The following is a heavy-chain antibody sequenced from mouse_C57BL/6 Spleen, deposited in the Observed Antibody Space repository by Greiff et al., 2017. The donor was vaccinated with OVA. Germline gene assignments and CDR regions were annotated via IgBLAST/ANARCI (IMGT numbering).Heavy chain of an antibody. V-gene: IGHV1-62-2*01. CDR2: FYPGSGSI. CDR3: ASHEESGYAMDY. J-gene: IGHJ4*01. Sequence: VQLQQSGAELVKPGASVKLSCKASGYTFTEYTIHWVKQRSGQGLEWIGWFYPGSGSIKYNEKFKDKATLTADKSSSTVYMELSSLTSEDSAVDVCASHEESGYAMDYWGQGTSVTVSS. CDR1: GYTFTEYT.